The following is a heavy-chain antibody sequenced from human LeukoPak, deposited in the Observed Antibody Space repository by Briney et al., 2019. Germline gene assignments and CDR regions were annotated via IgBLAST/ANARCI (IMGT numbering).Heavy chain of an antibody. J-gene: IGHJ4*02. V-gene: IGHV3-23*01. CDR1: GFNFRNYA. D-gene: IGHD6-19*01. CDR3: AKEVSGWYFDY. CDR2: VTGSGGST. Sequence: GGSLRISCAASGFNFRNYAMNWVRQAPGKGLEWVSAVTGSGGSTYYADSVKGRFTISRDNSKNTLYLQMNSLRAEDTAVYYCAKEVSGWYFDYWGQGTLVTVSS.